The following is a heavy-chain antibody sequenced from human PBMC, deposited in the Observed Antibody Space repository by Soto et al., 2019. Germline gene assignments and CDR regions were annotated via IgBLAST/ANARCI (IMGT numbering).Heavy chain of an antibody. CDR1: GGSFNDYW. CDR2: IFQSVTT. Sequence: QVQVQQWGAGLLKPSETLSLTCAVYGGSFNDYWWSWIRQSPGGGLEWIGEIFQSVTTNYNPSLKSRVPMSIDTSKSQVSLKLTSVTAADTAIYYCARGRADTWTFWGQGSLVAVSS. V-gene: IGHV4-34*02. CDR3: ARGRADTWTF. J-gene: IGHJ4*02. D-gene: IGHD3-3*01.